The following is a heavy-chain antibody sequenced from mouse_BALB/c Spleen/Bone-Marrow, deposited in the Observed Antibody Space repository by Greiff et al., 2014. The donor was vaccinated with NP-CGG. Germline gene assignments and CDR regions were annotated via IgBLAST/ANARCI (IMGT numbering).Heavy chain of an antibody. J-gene: IGHJ4*01. CDR1: GYSFTSYW. D-gene: IGHD1-1*01. CDR3: TRYYYGRYYAMDY. V-gene: IGHV1-5*01. CDR2: IYPGNSDT. Sequence: LQQSGTVLARPGASVKMSCKASGYSFTSYWMHWVKQRPGQGLEWIGAIYPGNSDTSYNQKFKGKAKLTAVTSASTAYMELSSLTNEDSAVYYCTRYYYGRYYAMDYWGQGTSVTVSS.